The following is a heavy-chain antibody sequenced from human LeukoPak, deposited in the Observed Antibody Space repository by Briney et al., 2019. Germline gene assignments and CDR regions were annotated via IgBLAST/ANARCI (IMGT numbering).Heavy chain of an antibody. Sequence: SETLSLTCTVSGGSISSYYWSWIRQPPGKGLEWIGYVFYTGSTNYNSSLKSRVSISVDTSKNQFYLKLSSVTAADTAVYYCARNLGGSSGYYYWGQGALVTVSS. V-gene: IGHV4-59*08. CDR3: ARNLGGSSGYYY. J-gene: IGHJ4*02. D-gene: IGHD6-19*01. CDR1: GGSISSYY. CDR2: VFYTGST.